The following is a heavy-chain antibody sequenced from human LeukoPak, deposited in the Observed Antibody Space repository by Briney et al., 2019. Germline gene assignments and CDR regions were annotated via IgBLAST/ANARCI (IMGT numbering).Heavy chain of an antibody. D-gene: IGHD3-3*01. Sequence: SDTLSLSCNVSGVSVSGYSWTWIRQSAGKGLEWIGHVSDSGTTNYNPSLKSRGTISVDTSKNQFSLTLTSLSAADTAVYFCAGRGSRVVNNWGQGILVTVSS. J-gene: IGHJ4*02. CDR2: VSDSGTT. CDR1: GVSVSGYS. CDR3: AGRGSRVVNN. V-gene: IGHV4-59*02.